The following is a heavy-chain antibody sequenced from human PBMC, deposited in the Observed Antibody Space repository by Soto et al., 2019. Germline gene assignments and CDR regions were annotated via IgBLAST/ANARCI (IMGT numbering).Heavy chain of an antibody. Sequence: QVQLVQSGAEVKKPGASVKVACKASGYTFTSYGISWVRQAPGPGPEWMGRISTYNGNTNYVQKLQGRVTMTTDTSTNTAYMELRSLRYDDTAVYYCARDPGYSTTWHQSFDIWGQGTMVTVSS. CDR3: ARDPGYSTTWHQSFDI. D-gene: IGHD6-13*01. CDR1: GYTFTSYG. V-gene: IGHV1-18*01. J-gene: IGHJ3*02. CDR2: ISTYNGNT.